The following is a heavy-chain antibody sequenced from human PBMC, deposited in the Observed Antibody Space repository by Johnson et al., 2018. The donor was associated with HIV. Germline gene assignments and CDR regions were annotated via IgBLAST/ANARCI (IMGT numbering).Heavy chain of an antibody. CDR1: GFSFSSYP. V-gene: IGHV3-30*04. J-gene: IGHJ3*02. CDR2: ISYDGGSK. CDR3: ARLPSGYSRDDLDI. Sequence: QVQLVESGGGWVKPGGSLRLSCAASGFSFSSYPMHWVRQAPGKGLEWVAIISYDGGSKYYADSVKGRFTVSRDNSKNTLYLQINSLRPEDTAVYYCARLPSGYSRDDLDIWGQGTMVTVSS. D-gene: IGHD5-18*01.